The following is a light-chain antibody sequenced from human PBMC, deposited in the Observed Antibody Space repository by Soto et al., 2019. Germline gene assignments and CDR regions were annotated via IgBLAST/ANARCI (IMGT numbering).Light chain of an antibody. CDR1: SSDVGGYNY. CDR2: DVS. V-gene: IGLV2-14*01. Sequence: QSALTQPASVSGSPGQSITISCTGTSSDVGGYNYVSWYQQHPGKAPKLMIYDVSNRPSGVSNRFSGSKSGNTASLAISGLQAEDEADYSCSSYTSSIKVFGTGTKLTVL. CDR3: SSYTSSIKV. J-gene: IGLJ1*01.